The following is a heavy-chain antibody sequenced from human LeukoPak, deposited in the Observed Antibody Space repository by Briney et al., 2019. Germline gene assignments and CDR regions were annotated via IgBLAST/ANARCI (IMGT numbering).Heavy chain of an antibody. CDR2: HSWRGCRT. D-gene: IGHD6-13*01. V-gene: IGHV3-23*01. J-gene: IGHJ3*01. CDR3: AKDGHGAATGTGFR. CDR1: GFIYRIYA. Sequence: GGSVSLLCGASGFIYRIYAMMGVPEARGRAGVGVADHSWRGCRTQYAGSVKGRFTRPRNNSKNTLSLQMNSLRAKNTAVYYCAKDGHGAATGTGFRWGEGTMVTVSS.